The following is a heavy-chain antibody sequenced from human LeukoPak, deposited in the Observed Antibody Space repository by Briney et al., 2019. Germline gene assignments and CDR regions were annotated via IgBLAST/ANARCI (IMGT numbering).Heavy chain of an antibody. CDR3: ARGDGEIAAAQIDY. J-gene: IGHJ4*02. CDR2: ISGGGATT. CDR1: GFTFSTYA. Sequence: GGSLRLSCAASGFTFSTYALDWVRQAPGKGLEWVSSISGGGATTTYADSVKGRLTISRDNPKNTLFLQMNSLRADDTAVYYCARGDGEIAAAQIDYWGQGTLVTVSS. D-gene: IGHD6-13*01. V-gene: IGHV3-23*01.